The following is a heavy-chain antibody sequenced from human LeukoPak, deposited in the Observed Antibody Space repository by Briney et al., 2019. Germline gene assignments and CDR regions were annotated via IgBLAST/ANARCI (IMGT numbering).Heavy chain of an antibody. D-gene: IGHD3-22*01. CDR1: GYTLIING. CDR3: QVVVTFLDY. J-gene: IGHJ4*02. CDR2: ISPHNGHT. Sequence: ASAKVSCKASGYTLIINGISWVRQAPGQGLGWLGWISPHNGHTNYARKGQGRVIMTTDTSTSTAYMELRSLRADDTAVYYRQVVVTFLDYWGQGTQVIVSS. V-gene: IGHV1-18*01.